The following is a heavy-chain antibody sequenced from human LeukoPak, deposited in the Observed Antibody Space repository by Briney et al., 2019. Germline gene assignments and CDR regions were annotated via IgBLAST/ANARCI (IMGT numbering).Heavy chain of an antibody. V-gene: IGHV1-18*01. Sequence: ASVKVSCKASGYNFNNYGVSWVRQAPGQGLEWMGWISAKAGNTNYAQKVQGRVTMTTDTSTTTAHMELRSLGSGDTAVYYCARGSYPYSHGMDVWGQGTTVTVSS. CDR3: ARGSYPYSHGMDV. CDR2: ISAKAGNT. D-gene: IGHD1-26*01. J-gene: IGHJ6*02. CDR1: GYNFNNYG.